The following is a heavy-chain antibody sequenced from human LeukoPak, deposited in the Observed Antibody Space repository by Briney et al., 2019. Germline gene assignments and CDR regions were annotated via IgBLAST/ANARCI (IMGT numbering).Heavy chain of an antibody. D-gene: IGHD3-22*01. CDR2: IKQGGSEK. J-gene: IGHJ4*02. CDR1: GFTFSSYW. Sequence: GSLRLSCAASGFTFSSYWMSWVRQAPGKGLEWVANIKQGGSEKYYVDSVKGRFTISRDNAKNSLYLQMNSLRAEDTAVYYCAREGRGYKVAKFDYWGQGTLVTVSS. CDR3: AREGRGYKVAKFDY. V-gene: IGHV3-7*01.